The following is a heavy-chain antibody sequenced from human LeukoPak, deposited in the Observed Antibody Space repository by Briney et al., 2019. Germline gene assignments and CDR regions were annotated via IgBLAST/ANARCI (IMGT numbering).Heavy chain of an antibody. CDR1: GGSISSSSYY. CDR3: ARGVRRDYYYGSGRYNWFDP. V-gene: IGHV4-39*07. D-gene: IGHD3-10*01. Sequence: SETLSLTCTVSGGSISSSSYYWGWIRQPPGKGLGWIGSIYYSGSTYYNPSLKSRVTISVDTSKNQFSLKLSSVTAADTAVYYCARGVRRDYYYGSGRYNWFDPWGQGTLVTVSS. CDR2: IYYSGST. J-gene: IGHJ5*02.